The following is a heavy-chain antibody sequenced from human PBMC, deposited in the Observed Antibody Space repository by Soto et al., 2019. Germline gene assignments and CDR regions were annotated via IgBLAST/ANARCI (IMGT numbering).Heavy chain of an antibody. CDR3: ARAEAVAGPYYFDY. Sequence: QVQLVESGGGVVQPGRSLRLSCAASGVSFSISAMHWVRQAPGTGLEWVAVISYDGSIKYYADSVKGRFTISRDNSKNTLYLQMNSMRADDTAVYYCARAEAVAGPYYFDYWGQGTLVTVSS. CDR1: GVSFSISA. V-gene: IGHV3-30-3*01. CDR2: ISYDGSIK. J-gene: IGHJ4*02. D-gene: IGHD6-19*01.